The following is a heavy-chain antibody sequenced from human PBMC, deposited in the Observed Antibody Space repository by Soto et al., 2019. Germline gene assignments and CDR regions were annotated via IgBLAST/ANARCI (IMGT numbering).Heavy chain of an antibody. CDR3: ARTTGYSSGWPYFDY. CDR1: GYTCTSYA. Sequence: ASVKVSCKASGYTCTSYAMHWVRQAPGQRLEWMGWINAGNGNTKYSQKFQGRVTITRDTSASTAYMELSSLRSEDTAVYYCARTTGYSSGWPYFDYWGQGTLVTAPQ. CDR2: INAGNGNT. J-gene: IGHJ4*02. D-gene: IGHD6-19*01. V-gene: IGHV1-3*01.